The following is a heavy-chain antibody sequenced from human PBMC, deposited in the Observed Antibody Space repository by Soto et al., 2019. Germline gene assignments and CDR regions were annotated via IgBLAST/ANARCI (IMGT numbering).Heavy chain of an antibody. CDR3: ARQPRSVAAHVDY. CDR2: IYYSGST. CDR1: GGSISSYD. D-gene: IGHD6-6*01. J-gene: IGHJ4*02. V-gene: IGHV4-59*01. Sequence: PSETLSLTCTVSGGSISSYDWSWIRQPPGKGLEWIGYIYYSGSTNYNPSLKSRVTISVDTSKNQFSLKLSSVTAADTAMYYCARQPRSVAAHVDYWGQGTLVTVSS.